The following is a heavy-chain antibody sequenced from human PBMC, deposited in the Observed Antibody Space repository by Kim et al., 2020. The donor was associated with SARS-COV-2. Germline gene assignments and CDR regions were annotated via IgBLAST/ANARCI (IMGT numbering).Heavy chain of an antibody. J-gene: IGHJ6*03. CDR3: GRLGGYCSGTSCFSAWGGDIDV. D-gene: IGHD2-2*01. CDR1: GYNFASYW. V-gene: IGHV5-51*01. CDR2: IFPGDSDT. Sequence: GESLKISCKGSGYNFASYWVGWVRQMPGQGLEWMGIIFPGDSDTRYSPSFQGQVTISVDRSISTAYLQWSNLKASDTAMYYCGRLGGYCSGTSCFSAWGGDIDVWGRGTTVTVSS.